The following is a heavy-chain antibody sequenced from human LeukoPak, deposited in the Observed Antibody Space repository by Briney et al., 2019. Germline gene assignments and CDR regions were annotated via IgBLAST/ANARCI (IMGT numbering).Heavy chain of an antibody. V-gene: IGHV4-39*01. CDR2: IYYSGNT. CDR1: GASIRSSYYY. D-gene: IGHD2/OR15-2a*01. J-gene: IGHJ4*02. Sequence: PSETLSLTCTVSGASIRSSYYYWGWIRQPPWKGLDWITSIYYSGNTYYNPSLQTRVTISIDTSKNQFSLKLSSVTAADTAVYYCARGRRLTTWFDYWGQGTLVTVSS. CDR3: ARGRRLTTWFDY.